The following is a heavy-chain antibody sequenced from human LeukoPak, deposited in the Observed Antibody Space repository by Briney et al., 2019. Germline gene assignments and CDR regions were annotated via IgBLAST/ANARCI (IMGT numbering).Heavy chain of an antibody. V-gene: IGHV1-69*04. CDR2: IIAILGIA. J-gene: IGHJ4*02. CDR1: GGTFSSYA. Sequence: ASGKVSCKASGGTFSSYAISWVRQVPGQGLEWMGRIIAILGIANYAQKFQGRVTITADKSTSTAYMEVSSLRSEDTAVYYCATGIGTLWSVYYHDFWGQGTLVTVSS. D-gene: IGHD3-3*01. CDR3: ATGIGTLWSVYYHDF.